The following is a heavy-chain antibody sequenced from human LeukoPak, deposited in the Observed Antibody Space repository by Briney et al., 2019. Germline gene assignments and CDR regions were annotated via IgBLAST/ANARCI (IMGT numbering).Heavy chain of an antibody. Sequence: ASVKVSCKAFGYTFTSNYMHWVRQAPGQGPEWMGWMNPNSGNTGYAQKFQGRVTITRNTSISTAYMELSSLRYEDTAVYYCARGGSSGWYYIDYWGQGTLVTVSS. CDR2: MNPNSGNT. J-gene: IGHJ4*02. CDR3: ARGGSSGWYYIDY. V-gene: IGHV1-8*03. CDR1: GYTFTSNY. D-gene: IGHD6-19*01.